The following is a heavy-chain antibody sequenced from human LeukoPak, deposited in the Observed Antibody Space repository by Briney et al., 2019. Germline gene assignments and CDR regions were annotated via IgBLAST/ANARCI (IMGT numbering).Heavy chain of an antibody. Sequence: SVKVSCKASGYTFTGYYMHWVRQAPGQGLEWMGGIIPIFGTANYAQKFQGRVTITTDESTSTAYMELSSLRSEDTDVYYCASVPRGVEGFDSGRNWCDPWPQGTLVTLPS. J-gene: IGHJ5*02. CDR3: ASVPRGVEGFDSGRNWCDP. CDR1: GYTFTGYY. CDR2: IIPIFGTA. D-gene: IGHD3-10*01. V-gene: IGHV1-69*05.